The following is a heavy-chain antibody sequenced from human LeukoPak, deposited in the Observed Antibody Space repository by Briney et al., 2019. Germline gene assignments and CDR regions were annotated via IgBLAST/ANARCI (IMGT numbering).Heavy chain of an antibody. D-gene: IGHD1-26*01. CDR1: GGSISSGDYY. CDR2: IYHSGST. J-gene: IGHJ4*02. V-gene: IGHV4-30-4*01. Sequence: PSQTLSLTCTVSGGSISSGDYYWNWIRQPPGKGLEWIGYIYHSGSTYYTPSLKSRVSMSVDTSNNQFSLRLNSVTAADTAVYYCAGRGAGRQVGATTFDYWGQGTLVTVSS. CDR3: AGRGAGRQVGATTFDY.